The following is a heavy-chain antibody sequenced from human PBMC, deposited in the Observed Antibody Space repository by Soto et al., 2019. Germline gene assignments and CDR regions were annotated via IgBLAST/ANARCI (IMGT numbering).Heavy chain of an antibody. Sequence: SETLSLTCTVSGGSISSGDYYWSWIRQPPGKGLEWIGYIYYSGSTYYNPSLKSRVTISVDTSKNQFSLKLSSVTAADTAVYYCARAMVVTQNWFDRWGQGTLVTVS. CDR1: GGSISSGDYY. D-gene: IGHD2-21*02. J-gene: IGHJ5*02. CDR2: IYYSGST. V-gene: IGHV4-30-4*01. CDR3: ARAMVVTQNWFDR.